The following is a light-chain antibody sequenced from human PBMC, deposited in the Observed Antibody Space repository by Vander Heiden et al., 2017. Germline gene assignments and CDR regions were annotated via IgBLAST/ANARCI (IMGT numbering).Light chain of an antibody. V-gene: IGLV2-11*01. CDR1: SSDVGRYNF. J-gene: IGLJ1*01. CDR3: CSFVDRFTFV. Sequence: QSAPTQPRSVSGSPGQSVTISCTGTSSDVGRYNFVSWYQKYPGKAPRVIIYDVTRRPSGVPDRFSGSKSGNTASLTISGLQADDEADYYCCSFVDRFTFVFETGTEVTVL. CDR2: DVT.